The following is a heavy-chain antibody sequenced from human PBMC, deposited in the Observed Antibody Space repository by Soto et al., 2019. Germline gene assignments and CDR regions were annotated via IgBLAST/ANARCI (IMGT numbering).Heavy chain of an antibody. J-gene: IGHJ4*01. CDR3: ARDVPGCTASGSSIFDY. CDR2: IGAYNGNT. Sequence: ASVKVSCKASGYSFTSYGISWVRQAPGQGLEWLGWIGAYNGNTNYAQKFQGRVTMTTDTSTSTAYMELRSLRSDDSAVYYCARDVPGCTASGSSIFDYWG. D-gene: IGHD3-10*01. CDR1: GYSFTSYG. V-gene: IGHV1-18*04.